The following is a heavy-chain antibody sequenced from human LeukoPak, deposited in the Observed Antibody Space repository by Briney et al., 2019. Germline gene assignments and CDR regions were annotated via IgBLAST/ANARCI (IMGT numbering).Heavy chain of an antibody. CDR3: SGGSGWYSPDY. D-gene: IGHD6-19*01. CDR2: IRRTTNNYAT. J-gene: IGHJ4*02. CDR1: GFTFSGSA. V-gene: IGHV3-73*01. Sequence: TGGSLRLSCAASGFTFSGSAMHWLRQASEKGLEWVGLIRRTTNNYATAYAASVRGRFTISRDDSKDTAYLQMNSLKTEDTAVYYCSGGSGWYSPDYWGQGTLVTVSS.